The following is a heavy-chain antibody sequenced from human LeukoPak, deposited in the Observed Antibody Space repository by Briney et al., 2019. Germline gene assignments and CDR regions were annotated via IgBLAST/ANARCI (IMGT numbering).Heavy chain of an antibody. J-gene: IGHJ6*04. CDR3: AREPLYYDILTGYSPWDYYGMHV. V-gene: IGHV3-33*01. Sequence: PGRSLRLSCAASGFTFSSYGMHWVRQAPGKGLEWVAVIWYDGSNKYYADSVKGRFTISRDNSKNTLYLQMNSLRAEDTAVYYCAREPLYYDILTGYSPWDYYGMHVWGKGTTVTVSS. CDR1: GFTFSSYG. D-gene: IGHD3-9*01. CDR2: IWYDGSNK.